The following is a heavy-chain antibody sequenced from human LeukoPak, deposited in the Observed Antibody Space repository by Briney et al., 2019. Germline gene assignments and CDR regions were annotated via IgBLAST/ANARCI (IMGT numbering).Heavy chain of an antibody. CDR2: ISSSSSYI. J-gene: IGHJ4*02. CDR1: GFTFSSYS. D-gene: IGHD6-13*01. CDR3: ARIFGIAAAGTAVDY. Sequence: GGSLRLSCAASGFTFSSYSMNWVRQAPGKGLEWVSSISSSSSYIYCADSVKGRFTISRDNAKNSLYLQVNSLRAEDTAVYYCARIFGIAAAGTAVDYWGQGTLVTVSS. V-gene: IGHV3-21*01.